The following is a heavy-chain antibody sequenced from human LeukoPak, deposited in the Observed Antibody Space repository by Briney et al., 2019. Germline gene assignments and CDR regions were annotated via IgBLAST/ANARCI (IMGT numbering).Heavy chain of an antibody. CDR2: ISGSGGTT. J-gene: IGHJ4*02. CDR3: ARDHILCDY. D-gene: IGHD2-21*01. V-gene: IGHV3-23*01. CDR1: GFTFSSYV. Sequence: GGSLRLSCAASGFTFSSYVMSWVRQAPGKGLEWVSGISGSGGTTNYADSVKGRFTISRDNAKNSLYLQMNSLRAEDTAVYYCARDHILCDYWGQGTLVTVSS.